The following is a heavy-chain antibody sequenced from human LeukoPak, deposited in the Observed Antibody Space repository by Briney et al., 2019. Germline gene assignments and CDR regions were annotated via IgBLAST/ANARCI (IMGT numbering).Heavy chain of an antibody. CDR2: IRYDGSDK. V-gene: IGHV3-30*02. CDR1: GFTFSSYG. Sequence: PGGSLRLSCEASGFTFSSYGIHWVRQAPGRGLEWVAFIRYDGSDKYYADSVKGRFTISRDNSKNTLYLQMNSLRAEDSAVYHCAKGWGSGYDTLDYWGQGTRVTVSS. D-gene: IGHD5-12*01. J-gene: IGHJ4*02. CDR3: AKGWGSGYDTLDY.